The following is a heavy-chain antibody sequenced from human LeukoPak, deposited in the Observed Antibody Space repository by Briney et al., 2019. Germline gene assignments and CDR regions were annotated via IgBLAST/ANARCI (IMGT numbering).Heavy chain of an antibody. CDR2: ISSSSSYI. CDR3: ARDMYYDSSGCFDY. J-gene: IGHJ4*02. CDR1: GFTFSSYS. Sequence: PGESLRLPSAASGFTFSSYSMNWVRQALGKGLEWVSSISSSSSYIYYADSVKGRLTISRDNAKNSLYLQMNSLRAEDTAVYYCARDMYYDSSGCFDYWGQGTLVTVSS. V-gene: IGHV3-21*01. D-gene: IGHD3-22*01.